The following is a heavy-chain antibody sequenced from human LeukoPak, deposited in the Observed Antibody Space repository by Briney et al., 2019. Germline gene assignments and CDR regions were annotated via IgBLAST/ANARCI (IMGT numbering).Heavy chain of an antibody. V-gene: IGHV3-23*01. CDR1: GFTFSSYA. J-gene: IGHJ4*02. D-gene: IGHD6-19*01. CDR2: ISGSGGST. CDR3: AKDLARGIAVAGYFDY. Sequence: GGSLRLSCAASGFTFSSYAMSWVRQAPGKRLEWVSAISGSGGSTYYADSVKGRFTISRDNSKNTLYLQMNSLRAEDTAVYYCAKDLARGIAVAGYFDYWGQGTLVTVSS.